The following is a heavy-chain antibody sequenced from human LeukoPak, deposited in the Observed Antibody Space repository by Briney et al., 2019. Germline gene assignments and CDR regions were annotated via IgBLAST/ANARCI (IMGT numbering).Heavy chain of an antibody. CDR3: ARDLGYEYYFDY. Sequence: GGSLRLSCAASGFTFSSYAMSWVRQAPGKGLEWVSSISSSSSYIYYADSVKGRFTISRDNAKNSLYLQMNSLRAEDTAVYYCARDLGYEYYFDYWGQGTLVTVSS. D-gene: IGHD2-2*01. V-gene: IGHV3-21*01. CDR2: ISSSSSYI. CDR1: GFTFSSYA. J-gene: IGHJ4*02.